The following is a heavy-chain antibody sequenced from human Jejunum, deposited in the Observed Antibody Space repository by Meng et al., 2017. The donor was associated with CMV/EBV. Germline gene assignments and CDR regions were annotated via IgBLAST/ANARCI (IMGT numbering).Heavy chain of an antibody. CDR2: ITSTSHYI. CDR1: SHS. CDR3: TRAYDYIWGNYYYYYGLDV. D-gene: IGHD3-16*01. Sequence: SHSMHWFRRSPGTGLEWVSSITSTSHYINYAESVKGRFTISRDNANNSLYLQMNGLRAEDTAVYYCTRAYDYIWGNYYYYYGLDVWGQGTTVTVSS. V-gene: IGHV3-21*06. J-gene: IGHJ6*02.